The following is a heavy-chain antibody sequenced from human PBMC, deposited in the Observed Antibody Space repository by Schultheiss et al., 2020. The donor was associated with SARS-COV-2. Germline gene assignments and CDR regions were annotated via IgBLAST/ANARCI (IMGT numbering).Heavy chain of an antibody. CDR3: ARVRRRHAGSSLRYFDC. CDR1: GGSFSGYY. J-gene: IGHJ4*02. CDR2: INHSGST. Sequence: SETLSLTCAVYGGSFSGYYWSWIRQPPGKGLEWIGEINHSGSTNYNPSLKSRVTISVDTSKNQFSLKLSSVTAADTAVYFCARVRRRHAGSSLRYFDCWGQGTLVTVSS. D-gene: IGHD6-6*01. V-gene: IGHV4-34*01.